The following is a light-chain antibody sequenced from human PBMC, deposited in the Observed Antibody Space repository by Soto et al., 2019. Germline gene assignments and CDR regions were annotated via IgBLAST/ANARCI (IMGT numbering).Light chain of an antibody. Sequence: DIQLTQSPSTLSASVGDRVTITCRASQSIDRWLAGYQQKLGKAPELLIHDASSLESGVSSRFSGSGSGTEFTLTINSLQPDDFATYYCQQYNHYYSFGQGTKLEIK. J-gene: IGKJ2*03. CDR1: QSIDRW. V-gene: IGKV1-5*01. CDR3: QQYNHYYS. CDR2: DAS.